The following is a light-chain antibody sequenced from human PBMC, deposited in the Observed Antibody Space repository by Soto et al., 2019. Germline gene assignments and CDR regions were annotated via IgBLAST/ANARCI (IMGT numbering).Light chain of an antibody. J-gene: IGLJ2*01. V-gene: IGLV2-23*02. CDR1: SSDVGSYNL. CDR3: CSYAGSSTVV. CDR2: EVS. Sequence: QSALTKPASVSGSLGQSITISCTGASSDVGSYNLVSWYQQHPGKAPKLMIYEVSKRPSGVSNRFSGSKSGNTASLTISGLQAEDEADYYCCSYAGSSTVVFGGGTKLTVL.